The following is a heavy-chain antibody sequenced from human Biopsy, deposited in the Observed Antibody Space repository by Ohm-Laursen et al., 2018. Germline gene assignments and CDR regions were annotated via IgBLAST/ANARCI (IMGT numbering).Heavy chain of an antibody. J-gene: IGHJ5*02. V-gene: IGHV1-8*01. D-gene: IGHD3-10*01. Sequence: SAKVSCKASGYTFTSYEINWVRQATGQGLEWMGWMNPDSGNTGYAQNFQGRVTMTRNTSISTAYMELSSLKSEDTAVYFCARADPPLFYYGSGSSNWFDPWGQGTLVTVSS. CDR2: MNPDSGNT. CDR1: GYTFTSYE. CDR3: ARADPPLFYYGSGSSNWFDP.